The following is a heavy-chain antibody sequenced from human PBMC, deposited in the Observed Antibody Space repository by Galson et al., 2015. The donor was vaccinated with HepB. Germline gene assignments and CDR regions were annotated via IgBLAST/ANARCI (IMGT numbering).Heavy chain of an antibody. CDR1: GYSFTSYW. Sequence: QSGAEVKKPGESLKISCKGSGYSFTSYWIGWVRQMPGKGLEWMGIIYPGDSDTRYSPSFQGQVTISADKSISTAYLRWSSLKASDTAMYYCARRDCTGGVCPTGVYDAFDIWGQGTMVTVSS. V-gene: IGHV5-51*03. J-gene: IGHJ3*02. D-gene: IGHD2-8*02. CDR2: IYPGDSDT. CDR3: ARRDCTGGVCPTGVYDAFDI.